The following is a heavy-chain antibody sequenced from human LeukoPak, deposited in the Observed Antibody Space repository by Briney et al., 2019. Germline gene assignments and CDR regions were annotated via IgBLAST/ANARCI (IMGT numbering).Heavy chain of an antibody. V-gene: IGHV4-31*03. D-gene: IGHD3-9*01. CDR2: IYYSGST. CDR3: ARDFGYYDILTGYRDAFDI. CDR1: GGSISSGGYY. Sequence: PSQTLSLTCTVSGGSISSGGYYWSWIRQHPGKGLEGIGYIYYSGSTYYNPSLKSRVTISVDTSKNQFSLKLSSVTAADTAVYYCARDFGYYDILTGYRDAFDIWGQGTMVTVSS. J-gene: IGHJ3*02.